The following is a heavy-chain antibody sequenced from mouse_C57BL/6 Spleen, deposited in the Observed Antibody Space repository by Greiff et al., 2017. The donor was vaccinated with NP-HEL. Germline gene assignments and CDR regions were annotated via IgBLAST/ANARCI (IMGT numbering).Heavy chain of an antibody. CDR2: IDPETGGT. CDR1: GYTFTDYE. J-gene: IGHJ4*01. D-gene: IGHD1-1*01. CDR3: TRSFPYCYGSSYLAMDY. Sequence: VQLQQSGAELVRPGASVTLSCKASGYTFTDYEMHWVKQTPVHGLEWIGAIDPETGGTAYNQKFKGKAILTADKSSSTAYMELRSLTSADSAVYYCTRSFPYCYGSSYLAMDYWGQGTSVTVSS. V-gene: IGHV1-15*01.